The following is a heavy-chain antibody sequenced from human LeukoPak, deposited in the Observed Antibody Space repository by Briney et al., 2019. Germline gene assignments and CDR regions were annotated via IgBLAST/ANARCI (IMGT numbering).Heavy chain of an antibody. V-gene: IGHV4-61*02. CDR2: IYTSGST. Sequence: KPSETLSLTCTVSGGSISSGSYYWSWIRQPAGNGLDWIGRIYTSGSTNSNPSLKTRVTISVDTSKNQFSLKLSSVAAADTAVYYCASIGLYGSGTEDVWGQGTTVTVSS. J-gene: IGHJ6*02. D-gene: IGHD3-10*01. CDR3: ASIGLYGSGTEDV. CDR1: GGSISSGSYY.